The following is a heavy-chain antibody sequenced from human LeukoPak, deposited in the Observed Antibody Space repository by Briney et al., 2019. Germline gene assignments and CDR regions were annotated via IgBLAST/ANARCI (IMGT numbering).Heavy chain of an antibody. D-gene: IGHD1-1*01. CDR1: GESFDGFY. CDR2: VNYIGRS. J-gene: IGHJ5*02. Sequence: SETLSLTCAVYGESFDGFYWNWIRQSPGKGLEWLGEVNYIGRSNYNPALESRIAISADASKRQLSLKLTSVTAADTAVYYCAIRLTTSRLATATTWFDPWGQGTLVSVSS. V-gene: IGHV4-34*01. CDR3: AIRLTTSRLATATTWFDP.